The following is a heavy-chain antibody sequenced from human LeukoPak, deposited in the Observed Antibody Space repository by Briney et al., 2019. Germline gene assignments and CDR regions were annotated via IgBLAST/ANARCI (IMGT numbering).Heavy chain of an antibody. Sequence: GRSLRLSCTTSGFTFGGYALSWVRQAPGKGLEWVGFIRSKAYGGTTEYAASVKGRFTISRDDSKSIAYLQMNSLKTEDTAVYYCTRDRAYYYDSSGYYYYYFWGQGTLVTVSS. D-gene: IGHD3-22*01. V-gene: IGHV3-49*04. CDR3: TRDRAYYYDSSGYYYYYF. CDR1: GFTFGGYA. CDR2: IRSKAYGGTT. J-gene: IGHJ4*02.